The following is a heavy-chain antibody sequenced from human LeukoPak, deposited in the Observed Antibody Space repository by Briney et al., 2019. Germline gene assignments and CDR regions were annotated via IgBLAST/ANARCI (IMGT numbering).Heavy chain of an antibody. CDR1: GFTFSSYG. CDR3: AKSLGIVVVTANFDS. V-gene: IGHV3-23*01. D-gene: IGHD2-21*02. CDR2: LSGSGGRI. J-gene: IGHJ4*02. Sequence: AGGSLRLSCAASGFTFSSYGMTWVRQAPGKGLEWVAALSGSGGRIYYADSVKGRFTISRDNSKNTLYLQMSSLRAEDTAVYYCAKSLGIVVVTANFDSWGQGTLVSVSS.